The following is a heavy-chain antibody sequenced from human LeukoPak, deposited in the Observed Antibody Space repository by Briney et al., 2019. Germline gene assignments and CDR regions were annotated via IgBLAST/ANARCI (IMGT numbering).Heavy chain of an antibody. CDR1: CFSISMGYY. CDR3: AREMERRTTD. J-gene: IGHJ4*02. Sequence: SETLSLTCAVSCFSISMGYYWVWIRQPAGQGLEWIGSIHPSRTTLYNSSLNSRVTMSIDAPKNHFSLRLSLVTAADTAVYFCAREMERRTTDSGQGTLVTVPP. V-gene: IGHV4-38-2*02. D-gene: IGHD1-1*01. CDR2: IHPSRTT.